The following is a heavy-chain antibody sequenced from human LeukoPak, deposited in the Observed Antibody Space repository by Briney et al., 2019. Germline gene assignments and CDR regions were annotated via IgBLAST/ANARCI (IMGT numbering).Heavy chain of an antibody. Sequence: ASVKVSCKASGYTFTSYYMHWVRQAPGQGPEWMGIINPSGGSTSYAQKFQGRVTVTRDTSTSTVYMELSSLRSEDTAVYYCARGVVVAATLYYYYYYGMDVWGQGTTVTVSS. J-gene: IGHJ6*02. CDR3: ARGVVVAATLYYYYYYGMDV. CDR1: GYTFTSYY. D-gene: IGHD2-15*01. V-gene: IGHV1-46*01. CDR2: INPSGGST.